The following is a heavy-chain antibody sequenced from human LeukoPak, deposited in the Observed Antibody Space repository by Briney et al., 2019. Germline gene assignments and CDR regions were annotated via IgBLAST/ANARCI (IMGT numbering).Heavy chain of an antibody. Sequence: ASVKVSCKASGYTFTSYDINWVRQATGQGLEWMGWMNPNSGNTGYAQKFQGRVTMTRDMSTSTVYMELSSLRSEDTAVYYCARDSGGSGSYWVYWGQGTLVTVSS. D-gene: IGHD3-10*01. V-gene: IGHV1-8*01. CDR2: MNPNSGNT. J-gene: IGHJ4*02. CDR1: GYTFTSYD. CDR3: ARDSGGSGSYWVY.